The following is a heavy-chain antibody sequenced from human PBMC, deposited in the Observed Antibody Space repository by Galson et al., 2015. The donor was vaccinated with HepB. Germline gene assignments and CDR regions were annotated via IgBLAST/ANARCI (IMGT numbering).Heavy chain of an antibody. V-gene: IGHV3-30-3*01. CDR3: AREAGTTTKSDKANYGMDV. CDR1: GFTFSSYA. Sequence: SLRLSCAASGFTFSSYAMHWVRQAPGKGLEWVAVISYDGSNKYYADSVKGRFTISRDNSKNTLYLQMNSLRAEDTAVYYCAREAGTTTKSDKANYGMDVWGQGTTVTVSS. J-gene: IGHJ6*02. CDR2: ISYDGSNK. D-gene: IGHD3-10*01.